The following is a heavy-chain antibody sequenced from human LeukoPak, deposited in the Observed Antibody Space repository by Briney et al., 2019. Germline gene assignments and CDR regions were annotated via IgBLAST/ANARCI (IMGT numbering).Heavy chain of an antibody. CDR1: GYTFSGYY. J-gene: IGHJ3*02. CDR2: INPNSGGT. Sequence: ASVKVSCKASGYTFSGYYMHWVRQAPGQGLEWMGWINPNSGGTDYAQKFQGRVTMTRDTSISTGYMELSRLTSDDTAVYYCAGWGPRDAFDIWGQGTMVTVSS. CDR3: AGWGPRDAFDI. D-gene: IGHD7-27*01. V-gene: IGHV1-2*02.